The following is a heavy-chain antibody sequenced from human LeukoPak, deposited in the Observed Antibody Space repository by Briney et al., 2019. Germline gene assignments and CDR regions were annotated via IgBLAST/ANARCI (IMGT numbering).Heavy chain of an antibody. CDR2: ISSSSSTI. J-gene: IGHJ5*02. CDR3: ARWYYYETSGLYYGSFDN. CDR1: GFTFSSYS. Sequence: GGSLRLSCAASGFTFSSYSMNWVRQAPGKGLEWVSYISSSSSTIYYADSVKGRFTISRDNSRNTLYLQMNSLRAEDTAVYYCARWYYYETSGLYYGSFDNWGQGTLVTVSS. D-gene: IGHD3-22*01. V-gene: IGHV3-48*01.